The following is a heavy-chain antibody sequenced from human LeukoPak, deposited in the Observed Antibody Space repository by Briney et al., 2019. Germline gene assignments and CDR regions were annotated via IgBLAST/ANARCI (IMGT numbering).Heavy chain of an antibody. Sequence: ASVKVSCKASGYTFTGYYMHWVRQAPGQGLEWMGWINPNSGGTNYAQKFQGRVTMTRDTSISTAYMELSRLRSDDTAVYYCARRFSYYDILTGYSRGYYYMDVWGKGTTVTISS. V-gene: IGHV1-2*02. CDR2: INPNSGGT. D-gene: IGHD3-9*01. CDR1: GYTFTGYY. CDR3: ARRFSYYDILTGYSRGYYYMDV. J-gene: IGHJ6*03.